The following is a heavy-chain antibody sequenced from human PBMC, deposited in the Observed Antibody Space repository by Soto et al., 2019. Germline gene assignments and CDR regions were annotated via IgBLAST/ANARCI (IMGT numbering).Heavy chain of an antibody. V-gene: IGHV4-38-2*01. Sequence: NPSETLSLTCAVSGYSISSGYYWGWIRQPPGKGLEWIGSIYHSGSTYYNPSLKSRVTISVDTSKNQFSLKLSSVTAADTAVYYCARSTIFGVVTILGDAFDIWGQGTMVTVSS. CDR1: GYSISSGYY. D-gene: IGHD3-3*01. CDR2: IYHSGST. CDR3: ARSTIFGVVTILGDAFDI. J-gene: IGHJ3*02.